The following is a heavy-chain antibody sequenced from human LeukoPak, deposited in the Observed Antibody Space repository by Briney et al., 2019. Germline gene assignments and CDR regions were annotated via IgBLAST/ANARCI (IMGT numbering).Heavy chain of an antibody. V-gene: IGHV4-61*02. CDR2: IYTSGST. D-gene: IGHD6-6*01. Sequence: SETLSLTCTVSGGSVIRGTYYWTWIRQPAGKGLEWIGRIYTSGSTNFNPSLKSRVSISLDTSQNQFSLKVSTVTAADTAVYYCAREGAARNFDYWGQGILVTVSS. J-gene: IGHJ4*02. CDR3: AREGAARNFDY. CDR1: GGSVIRGTYY.